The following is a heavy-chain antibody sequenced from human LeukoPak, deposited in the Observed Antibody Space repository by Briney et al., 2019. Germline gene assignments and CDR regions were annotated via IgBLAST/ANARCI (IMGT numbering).Heavy chain of an antibody. CDR2: IKQDGSEK. Sequence: GGSLRLSCAASGVTFSSYWMSWVRHAPGKGREWGANIKQDGSEKYYVDSVKGRFTISRDNAKNSLYLQMNSLRAEDTAVYYCARGGSGYDYYFDYWGQGTLVTVSS. D-gene: IGHD5-12*01. CDR1: GVTFSSYW. CDR3: ARGGSGYDYYFDY. V-gene: IGHV3-7*04. J-gene: IGHJ4*02.